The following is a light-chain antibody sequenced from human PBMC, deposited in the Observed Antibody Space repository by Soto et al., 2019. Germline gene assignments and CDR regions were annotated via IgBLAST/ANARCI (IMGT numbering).Light chain of an antibody. CDR3: KSFDSSLYVV. Sequence: QAVVTQPPSVSGAPGQRVTISCTGNSSNIGAGYDVHWYQQLPGTAPKLLIYRNTNRPSGVPDRFSGSKSATSASLAISGLQAEDEADYYCKSFDSSLYVVFGGGTKVTVL. CDR1: SSNIGAGYD. V-gene: IGLV1-40*01. J-gene: IGLJ2*01. CDR2: RNT.